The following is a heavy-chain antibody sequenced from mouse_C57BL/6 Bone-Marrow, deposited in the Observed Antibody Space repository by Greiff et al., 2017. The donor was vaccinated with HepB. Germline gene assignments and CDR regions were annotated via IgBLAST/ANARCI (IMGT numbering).Heavy chain of an antibody. CDR3: ARGYYGNSWFAY. Sequence: VQLQQSGPELVKPGASVKMSCKASGYTFTDYNMHWVKQSHGKSLEWIGYINPNNGGTSYNQKFKGKATLTVNKSSSTAYMELRSLTSEDSAVYYCARGYYGNSWFAYWGQGTLVTVSA. V-gene: IGHV1-22*01. CDR2: INPNNGGT. D-gene: IGHD2-1*01. CDR1: GYTFTDYN. J-gene: IGHJ3*01.